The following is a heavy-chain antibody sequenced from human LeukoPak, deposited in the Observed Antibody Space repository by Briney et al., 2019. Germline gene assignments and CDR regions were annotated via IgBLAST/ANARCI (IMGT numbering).Heavy chain of an antibody. CDR1: GYTFTSYG. J-gene: IGHJ4*02. D-gene: IGHD6-6*01. CDR3: ARDSDGEATWYSSSSNY. CDR2: ISAYNGNT. V-gene: IGHV1-18*01. Sequence: GASVKVSCKASGYTFTSYGISWVRQAPGQGLEWMGWISAYNGNTNYAQKLQGRVTMTTDTSTSTAYMELRSLRSDDTAVYYCARDSDGEATWYSSSSNYWGQGTLVTVSS.